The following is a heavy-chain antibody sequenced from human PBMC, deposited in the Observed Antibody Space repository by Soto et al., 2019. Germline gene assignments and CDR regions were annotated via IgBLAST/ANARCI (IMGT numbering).Heavy chain of an antibody. CDR3: ARAHYYDSSGYARQIYYYYYYGMDV. CDR2: IIPIFGTA. CDR1: GGTFSSYA. Sequence: GASVKVSCKASGGTFSSYAISWVRQAPGQGLEWMGGIIPIFGTANYAQKFQGRVTITADESTSTAYMELSSLRSEDTAVYYCARAHYYDSSGYARQIYYYYYYGMDVWGQGTTVTVSS. J-gene: IGHJ6*02. D-gene: IGHD3-22*01. V-gene: IGHV1-69*13.